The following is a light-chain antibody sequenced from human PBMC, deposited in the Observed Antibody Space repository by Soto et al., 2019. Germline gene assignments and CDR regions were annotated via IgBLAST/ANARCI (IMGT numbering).Light chain of an antibody. V-gene: IGKV3-15*01. Sequence: EIVLTQSPGTLSLSPGERATLSCRASQSVSSTYLAWYQLKPGQAPRLLIYGASTRATGIPDRFSGSGSGTEFSLTINSLQSEDFAVYYCQQYNNWPPWTFGQGTKVDIK. CDR3: QQYNNWPPWT. J-gene: IGKJ1*01. CDR2: GAS. CDR1: QSVSSTY.